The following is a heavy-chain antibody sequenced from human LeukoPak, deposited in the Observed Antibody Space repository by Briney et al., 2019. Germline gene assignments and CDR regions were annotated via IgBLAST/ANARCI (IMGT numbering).Heavy chain of an antibody. CDR3: AKDGQSFNSMWDYLDS. Sequence: QSGGSLRLPCAASGFDFSTYAMSWVRQAPGKGLEWVSGIGGGDTHYADSVKGRFTISRDNSKSTVELHMSSLRVEDTAVYYCAKDGQSFNSMWDYLDSWGRGTLVTVSS. CDR1: GFDFSTYA. V-gene: IGHV3-23*01. CDR2: IGGGDT. D-gene: IGHD1-26*01. J-gene: IGHJ4*02.